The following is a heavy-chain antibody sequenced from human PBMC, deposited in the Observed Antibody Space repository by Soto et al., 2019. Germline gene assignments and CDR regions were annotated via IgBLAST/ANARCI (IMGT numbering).Heavy chain of an antibody. CDR1: GYSFWGHW. J-gene: IGHJ4*02. V-gene: IGHV5-51*01. D-gene: IGHD1-26*01. Sequence: EVQLVQSGGEVKKPGESLRISCRGSGYSFWGHWIVWVRQAPGKGLEWMGIVYPDDSQTRYSPSFQGHVTMSADKSINTADLQWSSLRASDTATYYCARLNAPREPNDPYFDFWGQGTLVTVSS. CDR3: ARLNAPREPNDPYFDF. CDR2: VYPDDSQT.